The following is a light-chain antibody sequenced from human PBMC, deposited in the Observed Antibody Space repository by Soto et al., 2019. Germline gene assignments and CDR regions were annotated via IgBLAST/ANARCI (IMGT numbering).Light chain of an antibody. CDR3: QQFNSYPHT. CDR1: QGISSA. J-gene: IGKJ2*01. CDR2: DAS. V-gene: IGKV1-13*02. Sequence: AIQLTQSPSSLSASVGDRVTITCRASQGISSALAWYQQKPGKAPNLLIYDASRLESGVPSRFSGSRSGTNFTLTISSLQPGDFATYYCQQFNSYPHTFGQGTKLEIK.